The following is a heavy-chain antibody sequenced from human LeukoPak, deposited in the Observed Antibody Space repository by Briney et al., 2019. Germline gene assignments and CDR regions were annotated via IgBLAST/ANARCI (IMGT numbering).Heavy chain of an antibody. Sequence: SETLSLTCTVSGGSISSYYWSWIRQPPGKGLEWIGYIYYSGSTNYNPSLKSRVTISVDTSKNQFSLRLSSVTAADTAVYYCARLRAYYYDSSGYYNFDFWGQGTLVTVSS. J-gene: IGHJ4*02. CDR1: GGSISSYY. V-gene: IGHV4-59*08. D-gene: IGHD3-22*01. CDR2: IYYSGST. CDR3: ARLRAYYYDSSGYYNFDF.